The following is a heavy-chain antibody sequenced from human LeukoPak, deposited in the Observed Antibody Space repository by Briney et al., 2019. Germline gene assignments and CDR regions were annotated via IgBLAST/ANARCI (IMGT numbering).Heavy chain of an antibody. V-gene: IGHV3-13*01. CDR2: IGTDGDT. CDR1: GFTYSSYD. CDR3: ARGPRAYKYYSSWYFDY. Sequence: HPGGSLRLSCAASGFTYSSYDMHWVRQATGRGLEWVSGIGTDGDTYYAGSVKGRFNISRENAKNSLYLQMNSLRGGDTAVYYCARGPRAYKYYSSWYFDYWGQGTLVTVSS. D-gene: IGHD6-13*01. J-gene: IGHJ4*02.